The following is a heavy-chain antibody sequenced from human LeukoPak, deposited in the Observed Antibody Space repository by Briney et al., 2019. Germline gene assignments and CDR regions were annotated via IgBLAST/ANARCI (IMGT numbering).Heavy chain of an antibody. CDR3: ARGLRFLEWLLSPTPYFDY. CDR2: IYYSGST. D-gene: IGHD3-3*01. V-gene: IGHV4-59*12. Sequence: SETLSLTCTVSGGSISSYYWSWIRQPPGKGLEWIGYIYYSGSTNYNPSLKSRVTISVDTSKNQFSLKLSSVTAADTAAYYCARGLRFLEWLLSPTPYFDYWGQGTLVTVSS. J-gene: IGHJ4*02. CDR1: GGSISSYY.